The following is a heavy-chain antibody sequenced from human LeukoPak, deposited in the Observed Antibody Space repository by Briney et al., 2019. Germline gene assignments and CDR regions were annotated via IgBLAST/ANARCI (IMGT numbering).Heavy chain of an antibody. D-gene: IGHD1-1*01. CDR1: GGTFSSYA. J-gene: IGHJ4*02. V-gene: IGHV1-18*01. CDR3: ARDPGVRDWKGPQFDY. CDR2: ISAYNGNT. Sequence: ASVKVSCKASGGTFSSYAISWVRQAPGQGLEWMVWISAYNGNTNYAQKLKGRVTMTTDTSASTAYMELRSLRSDGTAVYYCARDPGVRDWKGPQFDYWGQGTLVTVSS.